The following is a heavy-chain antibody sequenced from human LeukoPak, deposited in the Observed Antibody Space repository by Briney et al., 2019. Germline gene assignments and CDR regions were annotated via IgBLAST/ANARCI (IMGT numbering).Heavy chain of an antibody. V-gene: IGHV3-33*01. CDR1: GFTFSSYG. J-gene: IGHJ5*02. D-gene: IGHD3-9*01. Sequence: GGSLRLSCAASGFTFSSYGMHWVRQAPGKGLEWVAVIWSDENKKFYADSVKGRFTISRDNFKSTLYLQMDSLRVEDTAVYYCARDYTGYFPWGQGTLVIVSS. CDR3: ARDYTGYFP. CDR2: IWSDENKK.